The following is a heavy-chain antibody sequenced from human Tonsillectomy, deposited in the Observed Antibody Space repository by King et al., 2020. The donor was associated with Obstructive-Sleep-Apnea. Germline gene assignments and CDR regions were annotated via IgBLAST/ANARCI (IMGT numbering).Heavy chain of an antibody. D-gene: IGHD3-16*01. Sequence: QLVQSGAEVKKPGASVKVSCKASGYPFSDFDINWVRQATGQGLEWMGWMNPNSGNTGSARKFQGRVTMTRNTSIRTAYMELTSPRSEDTAVYYCARLGLSFDSWGQGTLVTVSS. J-gene: IGHJ4*02. CDR2: MNPNSGNT. V-gene: IGHV1-8*01. CDR1: GYPFSDFD. CDR3: ARLGLSFDS.